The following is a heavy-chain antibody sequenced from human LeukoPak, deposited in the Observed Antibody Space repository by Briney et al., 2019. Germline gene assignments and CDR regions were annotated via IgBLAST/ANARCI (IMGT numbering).Heavy chain of an antibody. CDR2: ISAYNGNT. CDR1: GYTFTSYG. CDR3: ARRYSYGYNGAFDI. D-gene: IGHD5-18*01. J-gene: IGHJ3*02. Sequence: GASVKVSCKASGYTFTSYGISWVRQAPGQGLEWMGWISAYNGNTNYAQKLQGRVTMTPDTSTSTAYMELRSLRSEDTAVYYCARRYSYGYNGAFDIWGQGTMVTVSS. V-gene: IGHV1-18*01.